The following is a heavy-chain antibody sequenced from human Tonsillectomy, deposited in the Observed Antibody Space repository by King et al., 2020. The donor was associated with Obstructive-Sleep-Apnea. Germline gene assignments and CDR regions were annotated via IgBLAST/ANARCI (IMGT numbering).Heavy chain of an antibody. CDR1: GFTFSTSG. J-gene: IGHJ4*02. CDR2: ISYDAVNT. D-gene: IGHD6-19*01. V-gene: IGHV3-30*18. CDR3: AKDQDGMRTVAARQFDS. Sequence: VQLVESGGGVVQPGRSLRLSCAASGFTFSTSGMHWVRQAPGKGLEWGALISYDAVNTDYADSVKGRLTISRDDSKHTLYLQMNSLRVGDTAVYYCAKDQDGMRTVAARQFDSWGQGTLVTVSS.